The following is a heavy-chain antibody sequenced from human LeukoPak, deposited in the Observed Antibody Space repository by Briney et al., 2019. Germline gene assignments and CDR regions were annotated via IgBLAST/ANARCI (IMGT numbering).Heavy chain of an antibody. V-gene: IGHV4-31*03. CDR1: GGSISSGGYY. D-gene: IGHD6-13*01. Sequence: PSETLSLTCTVSGGSISSGGYYWSWIRQHPGKGLEWIGYIYYSGSTYYNPSLKSRATISVDTSKNQFSLKLSSVTAADTAVYYCARAEKRGQLVPRINWFDPWGQGTLVTVSS. J-gene: IGHJ5*02. CDR2: IYYSGST. CDR3: ARAEKRGQLVPRINWFDP.